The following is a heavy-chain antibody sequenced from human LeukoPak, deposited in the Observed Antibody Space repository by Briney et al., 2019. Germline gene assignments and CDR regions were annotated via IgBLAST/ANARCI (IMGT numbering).Heavy chain of an antibody. CDR2: IKQDGSEK. CDR1: GFTFSSYW. Sequence: GGSLRLSCAASGFTFSSYWMSWVRQAPGKGLEWVANIKQDGSEKYYVDSVKGRFTISRDNAKNSLYLQMNSLRAEDTAVYYCARESWGSGWYHYFDYWGQGTLVTVSS. D-gene: IGHD6-19*01. CDR3: ARESWGSGWYHYFDY. V-gene: IGHV3-7*01. J-gene: IGHJ4*02.